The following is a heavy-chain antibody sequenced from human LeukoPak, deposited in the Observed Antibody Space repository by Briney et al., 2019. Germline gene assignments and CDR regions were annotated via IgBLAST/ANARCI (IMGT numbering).Heavy chain of an antibody. CDR2: IYYSGST. Sequence: SETLSLTCTVSGGSISSYYWSWIRQPPGKGLEWIGYIYYSGSTNYNPSLKSRVTISVDTSKNQFSLKLSSVTAADTAVYYCARLHYYYGMDVWGQGTTVTVSS. V-gene: IGHV4-59*08. J-gene: IGHJ6*02. CDR1: GGSISSYY. CDR3: ARLHYYYGMDV.